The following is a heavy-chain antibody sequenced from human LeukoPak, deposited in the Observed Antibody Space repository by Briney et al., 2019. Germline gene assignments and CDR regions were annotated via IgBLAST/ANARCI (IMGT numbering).Heavy chain of an antibody. CDR2: IYYSGST. CDR3: ARTGGTIDY. V-gene: IGHV4-59*06. D-gene: IGHD2-8*02. Sequence: SETLSLTCTVSGGSISGFYWGWIRQPPGKGLEWIGYIYYSGSTYYNPSLKSRVTISVDTSKNQFSLKLNSVTAADAAVYYCARTGGTIDYWGQGTLVTVSS. CDR1: GGSISGFY. J-gene: IGHJ4*02.